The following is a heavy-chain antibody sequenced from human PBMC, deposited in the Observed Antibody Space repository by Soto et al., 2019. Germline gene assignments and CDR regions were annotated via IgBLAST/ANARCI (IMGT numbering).Heavy chain of an antibody. V-gene: IGHV5-10-1*01. CDR3: ARVKYYYDSSGYYFDY. Sequence: PGESLKISCKGSGYSFTSYWISWVRQMPGKGLEWMGRIDPSDSYTNYSPSFQGHVTISADKSISTAYLQWSSLKASDTAMYYCARVKYYYDSSGYYFDYWGQGTLVTVSS. D-gene: IGHD3-22*01. CDR2: IDPSDSYT. CDR1: GYSFTSYW. J-gene: IGHJ4*02.